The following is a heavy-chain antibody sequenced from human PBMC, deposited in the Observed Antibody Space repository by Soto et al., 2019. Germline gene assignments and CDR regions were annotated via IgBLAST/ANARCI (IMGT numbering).Heavy chain of an antibody. V-gene: IGHV1-2*02. CDR2: INPNSGGT. CDR3: ARDAIVVVPAAPRTYNWFDP. J-gene: IGHJ5*02. Sequence: ASVKVSCKASGYTFTGYYMHWVRQAPGQGLEWMGWINPNSGGTNYAQKFQGRVTMTRDTSISTAYMELSRLRADDTAVYYCARDAIVVVPAAPRTYNWFDPWGQGTLVTVSS. D-gene: IGHD2-2*01. CDR1: GYTFTGYY.